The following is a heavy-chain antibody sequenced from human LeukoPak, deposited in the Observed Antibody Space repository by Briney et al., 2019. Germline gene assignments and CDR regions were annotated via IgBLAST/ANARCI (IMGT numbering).Heavy chain of an antibody. Sequence: ASVKVSCKASRYTFTGYYMHWVRQAPGQGLEWMGWINPNSGGTNYAQKFQGRVTMTRDTSISTAYMELSRLRSDDTAVYYCARASGRGSGWFNWFDPWGQGTLVTVSS. J-gene: IGHJ5*02. CDR2: INPNSGGT. V-gene: IGHV1-2*02. D-gene: IGHD6-19*01. CDR1: RYTFTGYY. CDR3: ARASGRGSGWFNWFDP.